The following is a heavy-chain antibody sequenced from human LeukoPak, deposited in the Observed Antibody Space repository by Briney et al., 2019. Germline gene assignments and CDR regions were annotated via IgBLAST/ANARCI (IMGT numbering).Heavy chain of an antibody. CDR3: ARAPRLGSGDYFDY. Sequence: GGSLRLSCAASGFTFSSYSMNWVRQAPGKGLEWVSSISSSSSYIYYADSVKGRFTISRDNAKNSLYLQMNSLRAEDTAVYYCARAPRLGSGDYFDYWGQGTLVTVSS. V-gene: IGHV3-21*01. J-gene: IGHJ4*02. CDR1: GFTFSSYS. CDR2: ISSSSSYI. D-gene: IGHD3-10*01.